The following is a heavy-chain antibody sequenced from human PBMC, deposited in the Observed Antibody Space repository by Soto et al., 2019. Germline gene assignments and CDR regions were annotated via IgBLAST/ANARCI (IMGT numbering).Heavy chain of an antibody. J-gene: IGHJ4*02. D-gene: IGHD4-17*01. CDR2: IYHSGST. V-gene: IGHV4-30-2*01. Sequence: SETLSLTCAVSGGSISSGGYSWSWIRQPPGKGLEWIGYIYHSGSTYYNPSLKSRVTISVDRSKNQFSLKLSSVTAADTAVYYCARVRDYGDYFDYWGQGTLVTVSS. CDR1: GGSISSGGYS. CDR3: ARVRDYGDYFDY.